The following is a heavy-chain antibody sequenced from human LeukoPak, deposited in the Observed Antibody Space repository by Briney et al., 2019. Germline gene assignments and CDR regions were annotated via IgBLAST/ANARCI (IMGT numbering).Heavy chain of an antibody. Sequence: GGSLRLSCAASGFTFSSYWMNWARQAPGKGLEWVASINHNGNVNYYVDSVKGRFTISRDNSKNTLDLQMNSLRAEDTAIYYCAKENLLPSAGTLGSWGQGTLVTVSS. D-gene: IGHD6-13*01. CDR3: AKENLLPSAGTLGS. CDR1: GFTFSSYW. CDR2: INHNGNVN. V-gene: IGHV3-7*03. J-gene: IGHJ5*02.